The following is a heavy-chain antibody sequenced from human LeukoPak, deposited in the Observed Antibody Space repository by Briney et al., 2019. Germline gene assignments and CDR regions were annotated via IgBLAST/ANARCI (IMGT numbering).Heavy chain of an antibody. V-gene: IGHV3-23*01. Sequence: PGGSLRLSCAASGFTFSSYAMTWVRQAPGKGLEWVSGISNSGGNTYYADSVKGRFTISRDNSKNTLYLQMNSLRAEDTAVYYCAKVRSTSCYAAFDYWGQGTLVIVSS. CDR3: AKVRSTSCYAAFDY. CDR1: GFTFSSYA. D-gene: IGHD2-2*01. J-gene: IGHJ4*02. CDR2: ISNSGGNT.